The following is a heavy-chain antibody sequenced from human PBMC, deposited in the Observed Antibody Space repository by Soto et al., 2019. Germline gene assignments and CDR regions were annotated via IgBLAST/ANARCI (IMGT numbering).Heavy chain of an antibody. Sequence: PSETLSLTCTVSGGSISSSSYYWGWIRQPPGKGLEGIGSIYYSGSTYYNPSLTSRVTISVDTSKNQFSLKLSSVTAADTAVYYCAAMIVVDIDYWGQGTLVTVSS. CDR3: AAMIVVDIDY. V-gene: IGHV4-39*01. J-gene: IGHJ4*02. D-gene: IGHD3-22*01. CDR2: IYYSGST. CDR1: GGSISSSSYY.